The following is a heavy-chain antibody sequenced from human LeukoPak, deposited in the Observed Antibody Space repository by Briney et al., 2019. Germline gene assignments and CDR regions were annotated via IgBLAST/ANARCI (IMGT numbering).Heavy chain of an antibody. CDR1: GFTFSSYN. CDR3: ARDREEYCSGGSCTNFDY. Sequence: GGSLRLSCVASGFTFSSYNMSWVRQAPGKGLEWVSSISTSSSYIYYADSVKGRFTISRDNAKNSLYLQMNSLRAEDTAVYFCARDREEYCSGGSCTNFDYWGQGTLVTVSS. J-gene: IGHJ4*02. CDR2: ISTSSSYI. D-gene: IGHD2-15*01. V-gene: IGHV3-21*01.